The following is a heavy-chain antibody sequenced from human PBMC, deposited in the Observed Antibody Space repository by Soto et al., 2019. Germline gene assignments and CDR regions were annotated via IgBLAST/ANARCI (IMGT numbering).Heavy chain of an antibody. CDR3: ARGGGVGVAGSAAFDM. J-gene: IGHJ3*02. CDR2: INPATGAA. V-gene: IGHV1-2*02. CDR1: GYPVTAYY. D-gene: IGHD3-3*01. Sequence: QLHLVQSGAVVTKPGASVTVSCSASGYPVTAYYMHWVRQAPGRGLEWMGGINPATGAAKYTQTFRGRVTMTRDSSTSTVFRELSGMTSEDTAVFFCARGGGVGVAGSAAFDMWGQGTLVTVSS.